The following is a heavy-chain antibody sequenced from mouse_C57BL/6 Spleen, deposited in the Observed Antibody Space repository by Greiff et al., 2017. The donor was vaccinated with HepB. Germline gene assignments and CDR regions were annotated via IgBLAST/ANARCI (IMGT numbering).Heavy chain of an antibody. J-gene: IGHJ2*01. Sequence: DVHLVESGGGLVQPGGSLKLSCAASGFTFSDYYMYWVRQTPEKRLEWVAYISNGGGSTYYPDTVKGRFTISRDNAKNTLYLQMSRLKSEDTAMYYCARQRRNGNYGGIFDYWGQGTTLTVSS. CDR3: ARQRRNGNYGGIFDY. V-gene: IGHV5-12*01. CDR2: ISNGGGST. CDR1: GFTFSDYY. D-gene: IGHD2-1*01.